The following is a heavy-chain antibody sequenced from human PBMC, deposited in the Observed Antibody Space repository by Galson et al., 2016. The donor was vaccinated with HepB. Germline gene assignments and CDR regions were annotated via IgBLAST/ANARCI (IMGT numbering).Heavy chain of an antibody. J-gene: IGHJ4*02. CDR3: ATGPSSTAAIRDY. D-gene: IGHD2-21*02. CDR2: IYSGGST. V-gene: IGHV3-53*01. CDR1: GFTVSSNY. Sequence: SLRLSCAASGFTVSSNYMTWVRQPPGKGLECVSVIYSGGSTDYADSVKGRFTISRDNSKNTQYLQMNSLRAEDTAVYYCATGPSSTAAIRDYWGQGTLVTVSS.